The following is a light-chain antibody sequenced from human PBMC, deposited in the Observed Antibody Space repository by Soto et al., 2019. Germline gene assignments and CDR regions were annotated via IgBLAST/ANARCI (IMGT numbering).Light chain of an antibody. CDR1: RSLSSSF. J-gene: IGKJ1*01. CDR3: QQYGSSPWT. V-gene: IGKV3-20*01. CDR2: DAS. Sequence: EIVLMQSPGALSLSTGERATLSCRASRSLSSSFLAWYQQKPGQAPRLLIYDASSRATGIPDRFSGSGSGTDFTLTISRLEPEDFAVYFCQQYGSSPWTFGQGTKVDIK.